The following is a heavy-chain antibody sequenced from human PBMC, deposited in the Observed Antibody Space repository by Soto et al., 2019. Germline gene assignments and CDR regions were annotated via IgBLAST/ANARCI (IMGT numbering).Heavy chain of an antibody. CDR3: ARGWTAVAGWANWFDL. V-gene: IGHV4-31*03. Sequence: QVQLQESGRGLVEPSQTLSLTCTVSGGSISGDGYYWSWIRHHPGKGLEWIGYVHYSGTTYYNPSLKSRLSISVDTSKTQFSLNLSSVTAADTGVYYCARGWTAVAGWANWFDLWGQGTLVTVSS. CDR1: GGSISGDGYY. D-gene: IGHD6-13*01. J-gene: IGHJ5*02. CDR2: VHYSGTT.